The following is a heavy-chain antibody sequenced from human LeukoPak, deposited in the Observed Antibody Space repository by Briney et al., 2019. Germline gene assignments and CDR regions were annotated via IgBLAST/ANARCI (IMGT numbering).Heavy chain of an antibody. Sequence: SETLSLTCTVSGDSISTSSYYWGWVRPTPGKGLEWLGCIYYSGITHYNPSLKSRLTIYVDTSRNQFSLHLFSVTAADTAVFYCSRSDYYDYRQIDYWGQGTLVTVSS. CDR3: SRSDYYDYRQIDY. D-gene: IGHD3-16*01. V-gene: IGHV4-39*01. J-gene: IGHJ4*02. CDR2: IYYSGIT. CDR1: GDSISTSSYY.